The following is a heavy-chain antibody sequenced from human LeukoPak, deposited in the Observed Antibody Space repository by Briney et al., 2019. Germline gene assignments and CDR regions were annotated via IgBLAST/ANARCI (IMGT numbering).Heavy chain of an antibody. V-gene: IGHV1-8*01. D-gene: IGHD3-3*01. Sequence: GASVKVSCKASGYTFTSYDINWVRQATGQGLEWMGWMNPNSGNTGYAQKFQGRVTMTGNTSISTAYMELSSLRSEDTAVYYCARGCLIRFLEWPRAGWYHYYYMDVWGKGTTVTVSS. CDR3: ARGCLIRFLEWPRAGWYHYYYMDV. CDR2: MNPNSGNT. J-gene: IGHJ6*03. CDR1: GYTFTSYD.